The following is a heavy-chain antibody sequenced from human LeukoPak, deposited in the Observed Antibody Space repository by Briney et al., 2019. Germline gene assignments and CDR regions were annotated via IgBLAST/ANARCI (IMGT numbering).Heavy chain of an antibody. J-gene: IGHJ3*02. CDR3: ARVRAVYDSSGYYFDAFDI. CDR2: INPSGGST. CDR1: GYTFTSYY. D-gene: IGHD3-22*01. Sequence: ASVKVSCKASGYTFTSYYMHWVRQAPGQGLEWMGIINPSGGSTSYAQKFQGRVTMTRDTSTSTVYMELSSLRSEDTAVYYCARVRAVYDSSGYYFDAFDIWGQGTIVTVSS. V-gene: IGHV1-46*01.